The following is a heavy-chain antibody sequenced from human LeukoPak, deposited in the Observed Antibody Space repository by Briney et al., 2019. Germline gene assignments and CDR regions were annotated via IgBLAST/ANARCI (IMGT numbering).Heavy chain of an antibody. V-gene: IGHV3-7*01. CDR3: ARDLRAGGTWSYGVYFDL. CDR1: RFTLSDYY. D-gene: IGHD4-17*01. J-gene: IGHJ2*01. Sequence: PGGSLRPYCAAPRFTLSDYYMTWVRQAPGRGLEWVAIIKEDGSEKNYVDSVKGRFTISRDNAKNSVYLLLNSLTPEDTAVYYCARDLRAGGTWSYGVYFDLWGRGTLVTVSS. CDR2: IKEDGSEK.